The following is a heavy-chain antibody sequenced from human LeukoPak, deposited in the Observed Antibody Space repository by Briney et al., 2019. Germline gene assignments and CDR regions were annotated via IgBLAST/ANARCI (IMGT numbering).Heavy chain of an antibody. V-gene: IGHV1-18*01. D-gene: IGHD6-13*01. CDR2: ISAYNGNT. CDR3: ARDRRSSSWNDAFDI. J-gene: IGHJ3*02. CDR1: GYTFTSYG. Sequence: ASVKVSCKASGYTFTSYGISWVRQAPGQGLEWMGWISAYNGNTNYAQKLQGRVTMTTDTSTSTAYMELRSLRSDDTAVYCCARDRRSSSWNDAFDIWGQGTMVTVSS.